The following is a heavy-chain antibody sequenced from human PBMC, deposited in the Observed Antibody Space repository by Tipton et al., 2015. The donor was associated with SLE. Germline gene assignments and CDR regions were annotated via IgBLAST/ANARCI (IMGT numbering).Heavy chain of an antibody. Sequence: TLSLTCAVYGGSFSGYYWSWIRQPPGKGLEWIGEINHSGSTYYNPSLKSRVTISVDTSKNQFSLKLSSVTAADTAVYYCARVGIAAAGPFDYWGQGTPVTVSS. J-gene: IGHJ4*02. CDR2: INHSGST. CDR1: GGSFSGYY. V-gene: IGHV4-34*09. CDR3: ARVGIAAAGPFDY. D-gene: IGHD6-13*01.